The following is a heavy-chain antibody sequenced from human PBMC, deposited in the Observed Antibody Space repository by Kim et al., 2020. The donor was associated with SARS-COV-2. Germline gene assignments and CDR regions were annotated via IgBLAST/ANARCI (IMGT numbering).Heavy chain of an antibody. Sequence: SVKVSCKASGGTFSSYAISWVRQAPGQGLEWMGRIIPILGIANYAQKFQGRVTTTADKFTSTAYMELRRLRSQDTAVYYCARDESSSWYDWFDPWGQGTLVTVST. D-gene: IGHD6-13*01. CDR3: ARDESSSWYDWFDP. CDR2: IIPILGIA. CDR1: GGTFSSYA. V-gene: IGHV1-69*04. J-gene: IGHJ5*02.